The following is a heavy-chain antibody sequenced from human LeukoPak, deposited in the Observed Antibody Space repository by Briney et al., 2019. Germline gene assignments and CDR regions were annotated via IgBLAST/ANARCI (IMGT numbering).Heavy chain of an antibody. V-gene: IGHV3-30*04. CDR2: ISYDGSNK. D-gene: IGHD2-2*01. CDR3: ARDFLGYCSSTSCYEPYYYYGMDV. CDR1: GFTFSGYA. Sequence: GGSLRLSCAASGFTFSGYAMHWVRRAPGKGLEWVAVISYDGSNKYYADSVKGRFTISRDNSKNTLYLQMNSLRAEDTAAYYCARDFLGYCSSTSCYEPYYYYGMDVWGQGTTVTVSS. J-gene: IGHJ6*02.